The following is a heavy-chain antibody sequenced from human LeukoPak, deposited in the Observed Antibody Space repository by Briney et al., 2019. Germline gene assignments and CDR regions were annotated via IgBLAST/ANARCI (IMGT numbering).Heavy chain of an antibody. CDR3: ARENQVVTAPDY. D-gene: IGHD2-21*02. CDR1: GYTFTSYA. J-gene: IGHJ4*02. CDR2: INAGSGNT. Sequence: ASVKVSCKASGYTFTSYAMHWVRQAPGQRLEWMGWINAGSGNTKYSQKFQGRVTITRDTSASTAYMELSSLRSEDTAVYYCARENQVVTAPDYWGQGTLVTVSS. V-gene: IGHV1-3*01.